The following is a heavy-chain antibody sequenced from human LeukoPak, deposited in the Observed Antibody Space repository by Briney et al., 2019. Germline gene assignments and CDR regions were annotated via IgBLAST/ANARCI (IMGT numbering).Heavy chain of an antibody. CDR2: ISGAGDSA. CDR3: AREADYYMDV. Sequence: GGSLRLSCAASGFTFSHYAMTWVRQAPGKGLEWVSTISGAGDSAYFADSVKGRFTISRDNAKNSLYLQMNSLRAEDTAVYYCAREADYYMDVWGKGTTVTVSS. J-gene: IGHJ6*03. V-gene: IGHV3-23*01. D-gene: IGHD6-25*01. CDR1: GFTFSHYA.